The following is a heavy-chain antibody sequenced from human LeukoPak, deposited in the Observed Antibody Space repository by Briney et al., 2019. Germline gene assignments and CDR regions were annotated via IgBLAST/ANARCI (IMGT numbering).Heavy chain of an antibody. CDR2: ISGSGGST. D-gene: IGHD3-3*01. CDR3: AKGYGFLGWLFHY. V-gene: IGHV3-23*01. J-gene: IGHJ4*02. Sequence: GGSLRLSCAASGFTFSSYAISWVRQAPGKGLEWVSAISGSGGSTYYADSVKGRFTISRDNSRNTLYLQMNSLRAEDTAVYYCAKGYGFLGWLFHYWGQGTLVTVSS. CDR1: GFTFSSYA.